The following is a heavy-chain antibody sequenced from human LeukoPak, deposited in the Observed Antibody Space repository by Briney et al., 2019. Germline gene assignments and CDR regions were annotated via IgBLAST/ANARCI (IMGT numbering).Heavy chain of an antibody. CDR2: ISYSGST. CDR3: ARDRGYSFDTPYXYXDY. Sequence: SETLSLTCTISGGSIDSYYWSWIRQPPGKGLEWIGYISYSGSTNYNPSLKNRVTLSLDTSKNQFSLKVNSVTSADTAVYYCARDRGYSFDTPYXYXDYWAQGTLVTVSS. D-gene: IGHD5-18*01. CDR1: GGSIDSYY. V-gene: IGHV4-59*01. J-gene: IGHJ4*02.